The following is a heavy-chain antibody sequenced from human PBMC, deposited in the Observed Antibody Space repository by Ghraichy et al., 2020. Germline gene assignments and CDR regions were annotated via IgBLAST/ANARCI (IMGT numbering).Heavy chain of an antibody. CDR1: GGSISSSSYY. CDR2: IYYSGST. Sequence: GSLSLTCTVSGGSISSSSYYWGWIRQPPGKGLEWIGSIYYSGSTYYNPSLKSRVTISVDTSKNQFSLKLSSVTAADTAVYYCARHRLMITFGGVIENWFDPWGQGTLVTVSS. CDR3: ARHRLMITFGGVIENWFDP. V-gene: IGHV4-39*07. D-gene: IGHD3-16*02. J-gene: IGHJ5*02.